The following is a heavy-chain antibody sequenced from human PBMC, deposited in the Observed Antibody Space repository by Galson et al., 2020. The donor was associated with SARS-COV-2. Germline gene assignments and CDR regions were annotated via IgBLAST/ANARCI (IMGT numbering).Heavy chain of an antibody. Sequence: GGSLRLSCAASGFTFRDYAMHWVRQAPGKRLAWVSLIRGDGATTYYSDSVEGRFTVFRDNSKDSLFLQMNSLRTEDTALYYCVKDWVAPSAYYRYFFMDVWGKGTTVTVSS. D-gene: IGHD2-21*01. CDR3: VKDWVAPSAYYRYFFMDV. CDR1: GFTFRDYA. V-gene: IGHV3-43*02. CDR2: IRGDGATT. J-gene: IGHJ6*03.